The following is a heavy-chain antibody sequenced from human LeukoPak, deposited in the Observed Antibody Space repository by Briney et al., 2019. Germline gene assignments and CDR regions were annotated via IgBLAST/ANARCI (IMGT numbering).Heavy chain of an antibody. D-gene: IGHD6-19*01. CDR1: GFSFRNYW. V-gene: IGHV3-74*01. CDR2: INTDGTST. Sequence: GGSLRFSCVASGFSFRNYWMYWVRQAPGKGLVWVSHINTDGTSTNYADSVKGRFTVSRDNAKKTLYLQMNTLRVEDTAVYYCARDLWLGDYWGQGTLVTVSS. J-gene: IGHJ4*02. CDR3: ARDLWLGDY.